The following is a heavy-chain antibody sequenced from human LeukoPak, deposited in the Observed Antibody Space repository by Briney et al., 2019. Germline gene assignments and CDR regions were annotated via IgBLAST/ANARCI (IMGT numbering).Heavy chain of an antibody. CDR3: ARSCPGGSCPIDY. D-gene: IGHD2-15*01. CDR2: INHSGST. CDR1: GGSFSGYY. Sequence: SETLSLTCAVYGGSFSGYYWSWIRQPPGKGLEWIGEINHSGSTKGLEWIGEINHSGSTKYTPSLKSRVTISVDTSKNQFSLKLSSVTAADTAVYYCARSCPGGSCPIDYWGKGTLVTVSS. V-gene: IGHV4-34*01. J-gene: IGHJ4*02.